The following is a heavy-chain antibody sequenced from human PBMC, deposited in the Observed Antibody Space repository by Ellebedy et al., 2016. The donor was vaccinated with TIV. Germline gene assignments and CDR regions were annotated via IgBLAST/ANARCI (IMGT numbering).Heavy chain of an antibody. J-gene: IGHJ4*02. V-gene: IGHV5-51*01. CDR1: GYSFTSYW. CDR2: IYPGDSNT. CDR3: ARLQTIGTYYIDY. D-gene: IGHD2/OR15-2a*01. Sequence: GESLKISCKGSGYSFTSYWISWVRQMPGKGLEWMGNIYPGDSNTSYNPSFQGQVTISADKSISTAYLQWSSLKASDTAIYSCARLQTIGTYYIDYWGQGTLVTVSS.